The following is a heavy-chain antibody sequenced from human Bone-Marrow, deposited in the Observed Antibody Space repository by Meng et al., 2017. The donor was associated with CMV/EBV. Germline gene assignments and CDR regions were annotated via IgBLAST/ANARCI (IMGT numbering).Heavy chain of an antibody. J-gene: IGHJ4*02. D-gene: IGHD6-19*01. CDR2: ISGSGGST. CDR3: AKWGSGLDY. V-gene: IGHV3-23*01. Sequence: GGSLRLSCAASGFTFSNYWMSWVRQAPGKGLEWVSTISGSGGSTYYADTVKGRFTISRHNSKNTLYLQMNSLRAEDTAIYYCAKWGSGLDYWGQGTLVTVSS. CDR1: GFTFSNYW.